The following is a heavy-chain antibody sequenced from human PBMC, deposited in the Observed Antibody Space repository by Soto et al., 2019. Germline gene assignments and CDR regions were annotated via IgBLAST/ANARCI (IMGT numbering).Heavy chain of an antibody. D-gene: IGHD6-19*01. V-gene: IGHV4-39*01. CDR3: ARTFGLEVAATGFDY. Sequence: SETLSLTCTVSGGSISSSSYYWGWIRQPPGKGLEWIGSIYYSGSTYYNPSLKSRVTISVDTSKNQFSLKLSSVTAADTAVYYCARTFGLEVAATGFDYWGQGTLVTVSS. J-gene: IGHJ4*02. CDR1: GGSISSSSYY. CDR2: IYYSGST.